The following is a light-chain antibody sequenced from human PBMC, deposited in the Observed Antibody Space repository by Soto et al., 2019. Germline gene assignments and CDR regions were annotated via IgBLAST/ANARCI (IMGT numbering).Light chain of an antibody. J-gene: IGKJ3*01. V-gene: IGKV1-5*03. Sequence: DIQMTQSPSTLSASVGDRVTITCRASQNINTWLAWYQQKPGKAPKLLIYKASTLENGGPSRFSGSGSGTEFTLTISCLQPDDYATYYCQEYNSYSQFTFGPGTKVDIK. CDR1: QNINTW. CDR2: KAS. CDR3: QEYNSYSQFT.